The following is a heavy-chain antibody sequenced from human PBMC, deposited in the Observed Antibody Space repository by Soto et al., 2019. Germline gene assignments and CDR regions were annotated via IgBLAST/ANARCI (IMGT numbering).Heavy chain of an antibody. CDR1: GGSISSGGYY. J-gene: IGHJ4*02. CDR3: ARLTSGPVYFDY. CDR2: IYYSGST. V-gene: IGHV4-31*03. Sequence: QVQLQESGPGLVKPSQTLSLTCTVSGGSISSGGYYWSWIRQHPGKGLEWIGYIYYSGSTYYKQSLKSRVTISVDTSKNQFSLKLSSVTAADTAVYYCARLTSGPVYFDYWGQGTLVTVSS. D-gene: IGHD3-10*01.